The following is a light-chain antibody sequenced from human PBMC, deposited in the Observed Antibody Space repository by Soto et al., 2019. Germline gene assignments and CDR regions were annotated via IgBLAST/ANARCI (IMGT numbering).Light chain of an antibody. J-gene: IGLJ3*02. CDR1: SGHSSHI. CDR3: ETWDSNIGV. Sequence: VLTQSSSASASLGSSVKLTCTLNSGHSSHIIAWHQQQPGKAPRYLMKLEGSGNYNKGSGVPDRFSGSSSGADRYLTISNLQSEDEADYYCETWDSNIGVFGEGTKLTVL. CDR2: LEGSGNY. V-gene: IGLV4-60*03.